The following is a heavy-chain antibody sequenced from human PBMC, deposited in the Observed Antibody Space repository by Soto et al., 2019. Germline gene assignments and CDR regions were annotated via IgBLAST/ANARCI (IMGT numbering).Heavy chain of an antibody. CDR3: ASGDRGGGGALWYFDL. V-gene: IGHV3-30*14. CDR2: ISYDGSNK. D-gene: IGHD3-16*01. J-gene: IGHJ2*01. Sequence: QVQLVESGGGVVQPGRSLRLSCAASGFTFSSYAMHWVRQAPGKGLEWVAVISYDGSNKYYADSVKGRFTISRDNSKNTLYLEMNSLRAEATGVYFCASGDRGGGGALWYFDLWGRGTLVTVSS. CDR1: GFTFSSYA.